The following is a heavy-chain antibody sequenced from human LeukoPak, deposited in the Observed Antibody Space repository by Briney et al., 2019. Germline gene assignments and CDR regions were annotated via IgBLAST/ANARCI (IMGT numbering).Heavy chain of an antibody. CDR2: IYYSGST. Sequence: SETLSLTCTVSGGSMNGYYRSWIRQPPGKGREWIGYIYYSGSTNYNPSLKSRVTISVDTSKNQFSLKLTSVTAADTAVYYCARGIMTTVPTLDYWGQGALVTVSS. CDR3: ARGIMTTVPTLDY. D-gene: IGHD4-17*01. CDR1: GGSMNGYY. V-gene: IGHV4-59*01. J-gene: IGHJ4*02.